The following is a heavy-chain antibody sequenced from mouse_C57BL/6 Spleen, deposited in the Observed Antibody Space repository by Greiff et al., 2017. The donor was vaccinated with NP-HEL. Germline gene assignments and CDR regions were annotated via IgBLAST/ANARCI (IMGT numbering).Heavy chain of an antibody. CDR1: GYTFTDYE. CDR2: IDPETGGT. Sequence: VQLQQSGAELVRPGASVTLSCKASGYTFTDYEMHWVKQTPVHGLEWIGAIDPETGGTAYNQKFKGKAILTADKSSSTAYMELRSLTSEDSAVYYCTRERLWSYYYAMDYWGQGTSVTVSS. D-gene: IGHD1-1*02. CDR3: TRERLWSYYYAMDY. V-gene: IGHV1-15*01. J-gene: IGHJ4*01.